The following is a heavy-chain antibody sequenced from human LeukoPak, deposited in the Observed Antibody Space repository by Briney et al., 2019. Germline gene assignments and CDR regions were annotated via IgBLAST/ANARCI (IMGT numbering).Heavy chain of an antibody. CDR3: AKDRFYGSGSLYWYFDL. D-gene: IGHD3-10*01. Sequence: PGGSLRLSCAASGFTFDDYAMHWVRQAPGKGLEWVSGISWNSGSIGYADSVKGRFTISRDNAKNSLYLQMNSLRAEDTALYYCAKDRFYGSGSLYWYFDLWGRGTLVTVSS. CDR1: GFTFDDYA. J-gene: IGHJ2*01. CDR2: ISWNSGSI. V-gene: IGHV3-9*01.